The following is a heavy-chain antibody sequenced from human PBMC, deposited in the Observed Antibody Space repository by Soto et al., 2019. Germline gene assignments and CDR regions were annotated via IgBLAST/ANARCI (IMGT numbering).Heavy chain of an antibody. Sequence: VGSVRLSYAASGFSFSDQYMDWVRQAPGKGLEWLGRIRNNANGYTTEYAASVIGRISISRDDSKNSLFLQVTNLKIEDTAVYFCAKEAANDQWELLHFDSWGQGNLVTVSS. CDR1: GFSFSDQY. CDR2: IRNNANGYTT. CDR3: AKEAANDQWELLHFDS. J-gene: IGHJ4*02. D-gene: IGHD1-26*01. V-gene: IGHV3-72*01.